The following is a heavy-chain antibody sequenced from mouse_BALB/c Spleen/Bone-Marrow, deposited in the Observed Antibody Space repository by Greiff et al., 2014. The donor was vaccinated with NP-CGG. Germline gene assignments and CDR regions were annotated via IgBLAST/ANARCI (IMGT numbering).Heavy chain of an antibody. CDR2: ISSGSSTI. J-gene: IGHJ2*01. D-gene: IGHD1-1*01. V-gene: IGHV5-17*02. Sequence: EVQVVESGGGLVQPGGSRKLSCAASGFTFNSFGMHWVRQAPEKGLEWVAYISSGSSTIYYADTVKGRFTISRDNPKNTLFLQMTSLRSEDTAMYYCARLRRYYGYFDYWGQGTTLTVSS. CDR3: ARLRRYYGYFDY. CDR1: GFTFNSFG.